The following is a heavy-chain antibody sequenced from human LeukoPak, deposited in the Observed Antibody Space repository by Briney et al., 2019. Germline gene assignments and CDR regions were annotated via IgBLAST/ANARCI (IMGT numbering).Heavy chain of an antibody. CDR3: ARDNDSRDPPHFDY. CDR2: INPNSGGT. V-gene: IGHV1-2*02. Sequence: ASVKVSCKASGYTFTGYYMNWVRQAPGQGLEWMGWINPNSGGTNYVQKFQGRVTMTRDTSISTAYMELSRLRSDDTAVYYCARDNDSRDPPHFDYWGQGTLVTVSS. D-gene: IGHD3-16*01. CDR1: GYTFTGYY. J-gene: IGHJ4*02.